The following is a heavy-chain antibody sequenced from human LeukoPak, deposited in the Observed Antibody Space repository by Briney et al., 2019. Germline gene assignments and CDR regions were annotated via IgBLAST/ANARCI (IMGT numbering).Heavy chain of an antibody. CDR3: ARATIDILTGYYKIDAFDI. CDR2: IIPIFGTA. J-gene: IGHJ3*02. V-gene: IGHV1-69*13. Sequence: SVKVSCKASGYTFTSYYMHWVRQAPGQGLEWMGGIIPIFGTANYAQKFQGRVTITADESTSTAYMELSSLRSEDTAVYYCARATIDILTGYYKIDAFDIWGQGTMVTVSS. D-gene: IGHD3-9*01. CDR1: GYTFTSYY.